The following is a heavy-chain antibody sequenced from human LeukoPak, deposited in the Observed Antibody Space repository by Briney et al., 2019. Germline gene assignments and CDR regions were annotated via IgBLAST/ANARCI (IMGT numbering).Heavy chain of an antibody. V-gene: IGHV4-38-2*02. CDR1: GYSISSGYY. J-gene: IGHJ4*02. CDR2: IYHSGST. Sequence: PSETLSLTCTVSGYSISSGYYWGWIRPPPGKGLEWIGSIYHSGSTYYNPSLKSRVTISVDTSKNQFSLKLSSVTAADTAVYYCARYRFRRDGYSPDYWGQGTLVTVSS. CDR3: ARYRFRRDGYSPDY. D-gene: IGHD5-24*01.